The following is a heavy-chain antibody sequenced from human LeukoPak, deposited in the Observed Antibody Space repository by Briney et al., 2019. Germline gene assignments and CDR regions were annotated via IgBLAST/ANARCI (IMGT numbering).Heavy chain of an antibody. V-gene: IGHV1-2*02. Sequence: ASVKVSCKASGYTFTGYYMHWVRQAPGQGLEWMGWINPNNGDTHYAQKFQGTVTMTRDTSISTAYMELSSLRSDDTAMYYCARRGDVWYHFDYWGQGTLVTVSS. J-gene: IGHJ4*02. CDR2: INPNNGDT. D-gene: IGHD6-13*01. CDR3: ARRGDVWYHFDY. CDR1: GYTFTGYY.